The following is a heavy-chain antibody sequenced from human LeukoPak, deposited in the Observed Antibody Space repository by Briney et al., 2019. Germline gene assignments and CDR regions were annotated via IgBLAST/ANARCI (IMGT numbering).Heavy chain of an antibody. D-gene: IGHD3-3*01. Sequence: GGSLRLSCAASGFTFSRYWMTWVRQAPGKGLEWVASIKHDGSEKYYLDSVKGRFSISRDNAKNSLYLQMNSLRAEDTAVYYLAKFLGIVSGGEAFDYWGQGTLVTVSS. J-gene: IGHJ4*02. CDR2: IKHDGSEK. CDR1: GFTFSRYW. CDR3: AKFLGIVSGGEAFDY. V-gene: IGHV3-7*01.